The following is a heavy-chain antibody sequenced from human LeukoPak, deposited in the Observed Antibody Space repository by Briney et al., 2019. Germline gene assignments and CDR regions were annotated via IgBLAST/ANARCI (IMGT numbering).Heavy chain of an antibody. V-gene: IGHV1-2*02. CDR2: INPNSGGT. J-gene: IGHJ4*02. Sequence: ASVKVSCKASGYTFTGYYMHWVRQAPGQGLEWMGWINPNSGGTNYAQKFQGRVTITTDESTSTAYMELSSLRSEDTAVYYCASAYYYDSSGYYYGYWGQGTLVTVSS. CDR1: GYTFTGYY. CDR3: ASAYYYDSSGYYYGY. D-gene: IGHD3-22*01.